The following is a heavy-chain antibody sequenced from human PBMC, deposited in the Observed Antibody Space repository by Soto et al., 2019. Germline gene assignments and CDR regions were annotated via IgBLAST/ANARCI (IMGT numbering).Heavy chain of an antibody. Sequence: GGSLRLSCAASGFTFSSYGMHWVRQAPGKGLEWVAVISYDGSNKYYADSVKGRFTISRDNSKNTLYLQMNSLRAEDTSVYYCAKETSSTLFTIWVDYWGQGTLVTVSS. D-gene: IGHD3-3*01. CDR2: ISYDGSNK. CDR3: AKETSSTLFTIWVDY. CDR1: GFTFSSYG. J-gene: IGHJ4*02. V-gene: IGHV3-30*18.